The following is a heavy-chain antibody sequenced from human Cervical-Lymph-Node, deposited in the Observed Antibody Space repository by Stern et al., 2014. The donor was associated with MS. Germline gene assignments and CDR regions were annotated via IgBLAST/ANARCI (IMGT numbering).Heavy chain of an antibody. V-gene: IGHV1-69*09. CDR2: IIPILSIT. CDR1: GGTFSSSG. D-gene: IGHD4-17*01. CDR3: ATLGVTTGDFDP. J-gene: IGHJ5*02. Sequence: VQLVESGSEVKKPGSSVRVSCKASGGTFSSSGISWVRQAPGQGLEWMGRIIPILSITNYAQNFPGRVTITADKSTSTAYMELSSLRSEDTAVYYCATLGVTTGDFDPWGQGTLVTVSS.